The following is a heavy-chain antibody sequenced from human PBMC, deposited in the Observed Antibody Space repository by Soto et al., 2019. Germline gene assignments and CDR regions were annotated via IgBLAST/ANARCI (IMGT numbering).Heavy chain of an antibody. CDR3: ARMATSGTLNWFDP. CDR2: MNPNSGNG. V-gene: IGHV1-8*01. J-gene: IGHJ5*02. Sequence: QVPLVQAGAEVKTPVASVKGSCQAAVYALSNNDISWVRQGTGQGLEWMGWMNPNSGNGGYAQKFQGRVTMTRDTSTSTAYMELSSLTSDDTAMYYCARMATSGTLNWFDPLSQGTLVTVAS. CDR1: VYALSNND.